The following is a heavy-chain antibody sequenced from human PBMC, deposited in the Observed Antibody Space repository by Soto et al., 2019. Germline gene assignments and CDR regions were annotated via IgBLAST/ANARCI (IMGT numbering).Heavy chain of an antibody. CDR3: ARDPWGYYGMDV. D-gene: IGHD3-16*01. CDR1: GYTFTSYA. CDR2: INAGNGNT. J-gene: IGHJ6*02. Sequence: QVQLLQSGAEVKKPGASVKVSCKASGYTFTSYAMHWVRQAPGQRLEWMGWINAGNGNTKYSQKFQGRVTITRDTSASTAYMERSSLRSEDTAVYYCARDPWGYYGMDVWGQGNTVTVSS. V-gene: IGHV1-3*01.